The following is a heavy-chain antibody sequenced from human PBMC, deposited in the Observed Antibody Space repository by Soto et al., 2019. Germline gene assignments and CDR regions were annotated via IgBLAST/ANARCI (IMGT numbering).Heavy chain of an antibody. CDR1: GGSISSSSYY. J-gene: IGHJ4*02. D-gene: IGHD2-15*01. CDR2: IYYSGYT. Sequence: SETLSLTCTVSGGSISSSSYYWGWIRQPPGKGLEWIGSIYYSGYTYYNPSLKSRVTISVDTSKNQFSLKLSSVTAADTAVYYCARARGARYFDYWGKGTLVTVSS. V-gene: IGHV4-39*07. CDR3: ARARGARYFDY.